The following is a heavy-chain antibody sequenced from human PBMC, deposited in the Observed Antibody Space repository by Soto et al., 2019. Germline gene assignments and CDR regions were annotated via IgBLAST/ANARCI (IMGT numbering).Heavy chain of an antibody. CDR2: IIPIFGTA. J-gene: IGHJ5*02. D-gene: IGHD6-19*01. CDR3: ARDGIAVATPPGRGGWFDP. CDR1: GGTFSSYA. Sequence: QVQLVQSGAEVKKPGSSVKVSCKASGGTFSSYAISWVRQAPGPGLEWIGGIIPIFGTANYAQKFQGRVTINADESTSTAYMERSSLRSEDTAVYYCARDGIAVATPPGRGGWFDPWGQGTLVTVSS. V-gene: IGHV1-69*12.